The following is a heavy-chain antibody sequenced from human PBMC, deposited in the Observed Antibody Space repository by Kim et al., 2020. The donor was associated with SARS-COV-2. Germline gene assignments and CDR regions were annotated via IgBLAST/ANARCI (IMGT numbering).Heavy chain of an antibody. CDR1: GFTFSNAW. CDR2: VKCKTDGGAI. J-gene: IGHJ4*02. D-gene: IGHD3-16*02. Sequence: GGSLRLSCAASGFTFSNAWMSWVRQAPGKGLEWVGRVKCKTDGGAIDYAAPVKGRFTISRDDSKNTLYLQMNSLKTEDTAVYYCTTSFWGSYRNPYYWGQGTLVTVSS. V-gene: IGHV3-15*01. CDR3: TTSFWGSYRNPYY.